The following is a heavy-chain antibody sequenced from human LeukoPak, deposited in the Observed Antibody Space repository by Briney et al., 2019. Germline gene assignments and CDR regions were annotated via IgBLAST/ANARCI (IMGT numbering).Heavy chain of an antibody. Sequence: TGGSLRLSRAASGFTFSSYWMAWVRQAPGKGLEWVGNINQDGGAKFSVDSVKGRFTISRDNARNSLYLQMNNLRVEDTGIYYCATSHDSSGNNWGQGTLVTVSS. CDR3: ATSHDSSGNN. CDR2: INQDGGAK. V-gene: IGHV3-7*01. CDR1: GFTFSSYW. J-gene: IGHJ4*02. D-gene: IGHD6-19*01.